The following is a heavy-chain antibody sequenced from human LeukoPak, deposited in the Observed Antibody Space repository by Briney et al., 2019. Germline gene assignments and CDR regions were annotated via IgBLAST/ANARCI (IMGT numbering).Heavy chain of an antibody. CDR3: AKDTSIGKYCTNGVCSPFDY. D-gene: IGHD2-8*01. CDR1: GFTFSSYA. Sequence: GGSLRLSCAGSGFTFSSYAMSWVRQAPGQGLEWVSAISDSGDYTSYADSVRGRFTISRDNSRNTLYLQMNSLRPEDTAVYYCAKDTSIGKYCTNGVCSPFDYWGQGTLVTVSS. CDR2: ISDSGDYT. J-gene: IGHJ4*02. V-gene: IGHV3-23*01.